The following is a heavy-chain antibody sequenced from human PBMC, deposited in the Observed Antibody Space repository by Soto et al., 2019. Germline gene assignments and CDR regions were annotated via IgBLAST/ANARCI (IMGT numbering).Heavy chain of an antibody. V-gene: IGHV3-48*01. D-gene: IGHD1-1*01. CDR1: GFTFSSYS. Sequence: PGGSLRLSCAASGFTFSSYSMNWVRQAPGKGLEWVSYISSSSSTIYYADSVKGRFAISRDNAKNSLYLQMNSLRAEDTAVYYCARDLWNPGDYWGQGTLVTVSS. J-gene: IGHJ4*02. CDR3: ARDLWNPGDY. CDR2: ISSSSSTI.